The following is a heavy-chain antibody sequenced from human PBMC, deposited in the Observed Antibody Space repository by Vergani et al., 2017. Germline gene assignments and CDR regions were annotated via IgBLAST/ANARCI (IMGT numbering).Heavy chain of an antibody. CDR3: AIHGGERGCSGYDCPIDY. Sequence: QLQLQESGPGLVKPSETLSLTCTVSGGSISSSSYYWGWIRQPPGKGLEWIGSIYYSGSTYYNPSLKSRVTISVDTSKNQLSLELCSVTAADTAVYYWAIHGGERGCSGYDCPIDYWGQGTLVTVSS. CDR2: IYYSGST. V-gene: IGHV4-39*01. D-gene: IGHD5-12*01. CDR1: GGSISSSSYY. J-gene: IGHJ4*02.